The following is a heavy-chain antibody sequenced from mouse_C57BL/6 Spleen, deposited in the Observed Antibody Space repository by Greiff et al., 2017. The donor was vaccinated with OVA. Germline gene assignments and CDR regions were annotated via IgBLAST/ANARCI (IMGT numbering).Heavy chain of an antibody. CDR3: ARNSNYGYFDV. CDR2: IYPRSGNT. Sequence: QVQLKQSGAELARPGASVKLSCKASGYTFTSYGISWVKQRTGQGLEWIGEIYPRSGNTYYNEKFKGKATLTADKSSSTAYMELLSLTSEDSAVYFCARNSNYGYFDVWGTGTTVTVSS. CDR1: GYTFTSYG. V-gene: IGHV1-81*01. J-gene: IGHJ1*03. D-gene: IGHD2-5*01.